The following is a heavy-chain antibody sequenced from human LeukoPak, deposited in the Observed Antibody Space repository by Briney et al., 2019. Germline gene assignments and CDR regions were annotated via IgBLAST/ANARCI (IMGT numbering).Heavy chain of an antibody. CDR3: ARTDRTNNGPRE. J-gene: IGHJ4*02. CDR2: IYSGGST. D-gene: IGHD1/OR15-1a*01. Sequence: GGSLRLSCAASGFTFSSNYMSWVRQAPGKGLEWVSVIYSGGSTYYADSVKGRFTISRDNSKNTLYLQMNSLKAEDTAVYYCARTDRTNNGPREWGQGTLVTVSS. CDR1: GFTFSSNY. V-gene: IGHV3-53*01.